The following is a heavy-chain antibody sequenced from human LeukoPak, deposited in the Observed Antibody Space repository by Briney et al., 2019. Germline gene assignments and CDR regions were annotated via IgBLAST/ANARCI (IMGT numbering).Heavy chain of an antibody. Sequence: ASVKVSCKASGYTFTGYYMHWVRQAPGQGLEWMGWINPNSGGTNYAQKFQGRVTMTRDTSISTAYMELSRLRPDDTAVYYCARTDSAAGPYYYYYYGMDVWGQGTTVTVSS. D-gene: IGHD6-13*01. CDR3: ARTDSAAGPYYYYYYGMDV. V-gene: IGHV1-2*02. CDR2: INPNSGGT. J-gene: IGHJ6*02. CDR1: GYTFTGYY.